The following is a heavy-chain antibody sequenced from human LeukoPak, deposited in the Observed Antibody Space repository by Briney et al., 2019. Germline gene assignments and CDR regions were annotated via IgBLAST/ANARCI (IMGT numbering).Heavy chain of an antibody. Sequence: TETLYLTCTVSGGSISSSSYYWGWIRQPPGKGLEWIGSIYYTRSTYYNPSLKSRVTISVDTSKNQFSLKLTSVTAVDTAVYYCARGVTMIVVVIHDWYFDLWGRGTLVTVSS. V-gene: IGHV4-39*01. CDR3: ARGVTMIVVVIHDWYFDL. CDR1: GGSISSSSYY. CDR2: IYYTRST. D-gene: IGHD3-22*01. J-gene: IGHJ2*01.